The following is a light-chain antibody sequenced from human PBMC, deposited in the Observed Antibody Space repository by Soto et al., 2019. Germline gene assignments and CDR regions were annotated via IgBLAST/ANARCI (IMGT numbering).Light chain of an antibody. Sequence: EIVLTQSPGTLSLSPGERATLSCRASQNVNSRYLAWYQQKPGQAPRLLIYGASSRATGIPDRFSCSGSGTDFTLTISRLEPEDFAVYYCQQFDKTPVTFGQGTKVEIK. CDR2: GAS. V-gene: IGKV3-20*01. CDR3: QQFDKTPVT. J-gene: IGKJ1*01. CDR1: QNVNSRY.